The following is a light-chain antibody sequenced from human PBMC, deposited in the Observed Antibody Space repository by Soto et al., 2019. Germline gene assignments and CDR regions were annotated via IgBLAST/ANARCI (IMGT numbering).Light chain of an antibody. Sequence: EIVLTQSPGTLSLSPGERATLSCRASQSVTNNYVAWYQQKPGQAPRLLIHDASSRATGIPDRFSGGGSGTDFMLTISRLEPEDFAVYFCQQTAHSPLTFGQGTRVDIK. CDR3: QQTAHSPLT. J-gene: IGKJ1*01. V-gene: IGKV3-20*01. CDR2: DAS. CDR1: QSVTNNY.